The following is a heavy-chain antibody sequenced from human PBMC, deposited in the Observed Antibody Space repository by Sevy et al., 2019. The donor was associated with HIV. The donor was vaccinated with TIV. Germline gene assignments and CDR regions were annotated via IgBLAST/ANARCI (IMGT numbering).Heavy chain of an antibody. J-gene: IGHJ4*02. CDR1: GFTFSSYA. V-gene: IGHV3-30*04. CDR2: ISYDGSNK. D-gene: IGHD2-8*01. Sequence: GGSLRLSCAASGFTFSSYAMHWVRQAPGKGLEWVAVISYDGSNKYYADSVKGRFTISRDNSKNTLYLQMNSLRAEDTAVYYCAGLLREWPRKHIDYWGQGTLVTVSS. CDR3: AGLLREWPRKHIDY.